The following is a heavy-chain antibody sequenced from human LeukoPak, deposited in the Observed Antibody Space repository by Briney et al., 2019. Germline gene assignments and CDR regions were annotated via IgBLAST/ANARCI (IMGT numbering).Heavy chain of an antibody. CDR1: GYTFTSYD. CDR3: ARSPWGYCSSTSCKDSWFDP. Sequence: SVKVSCKASGYTFTSYDINWVRQATGQGLEWMGWMNPNSGNTGYAQKFQGRVTITRNTSISTAYMELSSLRSEDTAVYYCARSPWGYCSSTSCKDSWFDPWGQGTLVTVSS. D-gene: IGHD2-2*01. J-gene: IGHJ5*02. CDR2: MNPNSGNT. V-gene: IGHV1-8*03.